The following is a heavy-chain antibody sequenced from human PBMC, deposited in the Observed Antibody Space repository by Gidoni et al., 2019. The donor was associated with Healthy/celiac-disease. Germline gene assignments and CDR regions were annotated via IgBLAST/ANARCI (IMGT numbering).Heavy chain of an antibody. CDR1: GGSISSYY. CDR2: IYYSGST. J-gene: IGHJ4*02. Sequence: QVQLQESGPGLVKPSETLSLTCTVSGGSISSYYWSWIRQPPGKGLEWIGYIYYSGSTNYNPSLKSRVTISVDTSKNQFSLKLSSVTAADTAVYYCARGGWLQLIDYWGQGTLVTVSS. CDR3: ARGGWLQLIDY. V-gene: IGHV4-59*01. D-gene: IGHD5-12*01.